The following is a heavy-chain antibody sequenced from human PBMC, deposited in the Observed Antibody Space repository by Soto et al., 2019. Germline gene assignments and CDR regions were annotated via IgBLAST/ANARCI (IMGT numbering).Heavy chain of an antibody. D-gene: IGHD2-15*01. CDR3: ASPDCSGGSCYSYYFDY. Sequence: GGSLRLSCAASGFTFSSYAMHWVRQAPGKGLEWVAVISYDGSNKYYADSVKGRFTISRDNSKNTLYLQMNSLRAEDTAVYYCASPDCSGGSCYSYYFDYWGQGTLVTVSS. CDR1: GFTFSSYA. J-gene: IGHJ4*02. V-gene: IGHV3-30-3*01. CDR2: ISYDGSNK.